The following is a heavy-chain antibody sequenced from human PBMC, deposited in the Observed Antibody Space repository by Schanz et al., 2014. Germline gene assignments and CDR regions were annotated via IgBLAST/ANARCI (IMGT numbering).Heavy chain of an antibody. CDR2: MSYDGSIK. D-gene: IGHD5-12*01. Sequence: VQLLESGGGLVRPGGSLRLSCAASGFTFSNYAMSWVRQAPGKGLEWVAAMSYDGSIKYYGDSVKGRFTISRDNSRNTLYLQMNSLRTEDTAVYYCASPSGYSDYGTYFDFWGQGTLVTVSS. CDR3: ASPSGYSDYGTYFDF. V-gene: IGHV3-30*03. J-gene: IGHJ4*02. CDR1: GFTFSNYA.